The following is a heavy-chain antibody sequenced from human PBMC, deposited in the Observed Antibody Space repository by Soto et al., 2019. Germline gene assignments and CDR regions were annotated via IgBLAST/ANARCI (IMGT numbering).Heavy chain of an antibody. V-gene: IGHV3-23*01. CDR3: AKDKLGTTSLDY. D-gene: IGHD1-1*01. Sequence: LRLSCAASGFTISSNAMYWVRQAPGKGLEWVSGISDRGDTTHYADSVKGRFTISRDTSKNTLYLQLNTLRADDTAVYYCAKDKLGTTSLDYWGQGTLVTVSS. CDR1: GFTISSNA. CDR2: ISDRGDTT. J-gene: IGHJ4*02.